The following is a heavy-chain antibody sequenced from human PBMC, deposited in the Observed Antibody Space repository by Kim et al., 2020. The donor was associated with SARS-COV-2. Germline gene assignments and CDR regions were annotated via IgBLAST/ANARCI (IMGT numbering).Heavy chain of an antibody. CDR2: INPNSDGT. Sequence: ASVKVSCKASGYTFTGYYMHWVRQAPGQGLEWMGLINPNSDGTNYAQKFQGRVTMTRDTSINTAYMELSSLRSDDTAVYFCARGYWNSASSSVDYWGQGTLVTVSS. CDR1: GYTFTGYY. J-gene: IGHJ4*02. D-gene: IGHD2-2*01. V-gene: IGHV1-2*02. CDR3: ARGYWNSASSSVDY.